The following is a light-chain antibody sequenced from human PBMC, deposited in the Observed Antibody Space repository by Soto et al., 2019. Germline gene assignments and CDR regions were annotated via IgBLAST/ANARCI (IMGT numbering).Light chain of an antibody. Sequence: QSALTQPASVSGSPGQSITISCARTSSYIGGYNYVSWYQQHPGKAPKVMIYEVSNRPSGVSNRFSGSKSGNTASLTISGLQAEDEAEYYCSSYTSSSTLYVFGRGTKVTVL. CDR2: EVS. V-gene: IGLV2-14*01. CDR1: SSYIGGYNY. CDR3: SSYTSSSTLYV. J-gene: IGLJ6*01.